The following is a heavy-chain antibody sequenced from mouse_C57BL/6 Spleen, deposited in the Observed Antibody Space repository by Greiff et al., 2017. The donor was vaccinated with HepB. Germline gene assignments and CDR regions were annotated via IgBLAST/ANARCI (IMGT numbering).Heavy chain of an antibody. Sequence: EVQLQESGGGLVKPGGSLKLSCAASGFTFSSYAMSWVRQTPEKRLEWVATISDGGSYTYYPDNVKGRFTISRDNAKNNLYLQMSHLKSEDTAMYYCARGELSFDYWGQGTTLTVSS. J-gene: IGHJ2*01. CDR2: ISDGGSYT. D-gene: IGHD1-1*02. V-gene: IGHV5-4*01. CDR1: GFTFSSYA. CDR3: ARGELSFDY.